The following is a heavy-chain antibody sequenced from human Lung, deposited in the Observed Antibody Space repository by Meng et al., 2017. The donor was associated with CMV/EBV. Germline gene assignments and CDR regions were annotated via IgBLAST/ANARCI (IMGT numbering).Heavy chain of an antibody. J-gene: IGHJ6*04. CDR2: INPKSGGT. CDR1: GYNFTAYY. V-gene: IGHV1-2*02. D-gene: IGHD2-15*01. CDR3: ARVKRYCTGGTCSSTGYYGMDV. Sequence: ASVKVSXKASGYNFTAYYIHWVRQAPGQGLEWMGWINPKSGGTNYAQKFQGRITMTGDTSITTAYMELSRLRSDDMAVYHCARVKRYCTGGTCSSTGYYGMDVWGKGTTVTVSS.